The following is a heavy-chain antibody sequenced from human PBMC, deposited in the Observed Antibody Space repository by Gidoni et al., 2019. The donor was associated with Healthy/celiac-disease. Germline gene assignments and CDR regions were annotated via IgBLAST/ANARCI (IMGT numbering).Heavy chain of an antibody. Sequence: EVQLVESGGGLVKPGGSLRLSCAASGLTFSSYSMNWVRQAPGKGLEWVSTISSSSSYIYYADAVKGRFTISRDNAKNSLYLQMNSLRAEDTAVYYCARTAGTSWDYYMDVWGKGTTVTVSS. V-gene: IGHV3-21*01. J-gene: IGHJ6*03. CDR2: ISSSSSYI. CDR1: GLTFSSYS. CDR3: ARTAGTSWDYYMDV. D-gene: IGHD2-2*01.